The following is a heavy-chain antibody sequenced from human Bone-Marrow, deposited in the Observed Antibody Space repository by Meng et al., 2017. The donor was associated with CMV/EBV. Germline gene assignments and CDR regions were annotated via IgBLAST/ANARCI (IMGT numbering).Heavy chain of an antibody. CDR1: GFTFSSYW. CDR3: ARELGDYSSSWYLVNWFDP. J-gene: IGHJ5*02. CDR2: IKQDGSEK. V-gene: IGHV3-7*01. D-gene: IGHD6-13*01. Sequence: GESLKISCAASGFTFSSYWMSWVRQAPGKGLEWVANIKQDGSEKYYVDSVKGRFTISRDNAKNSLYLQMNSLRAEDTAVYYCARELGDYSSSWYLVNWFDPWGQGTLVTVSS.